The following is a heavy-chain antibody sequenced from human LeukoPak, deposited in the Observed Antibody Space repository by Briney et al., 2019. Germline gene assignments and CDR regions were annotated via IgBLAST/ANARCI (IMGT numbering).Heavy chain of an antibody. CDR2: INPSGGST. CDR1: GYTFTSYY. Sequence: GASEKVSCKASGYTFTSYYMHWVRQAPGQGLEWMGIINPSGGSTSYAQKFQGRVTMTRDTSTSTVYMELSSLRSEDTAVYYCAREVSAARFWFDPWGQGTLVTVSP. J-gene: IGHJ5*02. V-gene: IGHV1-46*01. CDR3: AREVSAARFWFDP. D-gene: IGHD6-13*01.